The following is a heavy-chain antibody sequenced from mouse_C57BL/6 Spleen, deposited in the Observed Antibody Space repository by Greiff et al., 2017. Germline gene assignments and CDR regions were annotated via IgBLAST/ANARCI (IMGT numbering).Heavy chain of an antibody. CDR2: IWGDGST. J-gene: IGHJ3*01. Sequence: VHLVESGPGLVAPSQSLSITCTVSGFSLTSYGVSWVRQPPGKGLEWLGVIWGDGSTNYHSALISRLSISKDNSKSQVFLKLNSLQPDDTATYYCATMVKGYYYGSSSPWFAYWGQGTLVTVSA. CDR1: GFSLTSYG. V-gene: IGHV2-3*01. D-gene: IGHD1-1*01. CDR3: ATMVKGYYYGSSSPWFAY.